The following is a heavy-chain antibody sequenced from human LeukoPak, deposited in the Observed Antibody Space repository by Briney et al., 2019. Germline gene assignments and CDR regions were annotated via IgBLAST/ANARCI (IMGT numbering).Heavy chain of an antibody. J-gene: IGHJ4*02. V-gene: IGHV1-69*05. CDR1: GGTFSSYA. CDR2: IIPIFGTA. D-gene: IGHD3-22*01. Sequence: SVKVSCKASGGTFSSYAISWVRQAPGQGLEWMGRIIPIFGTAIYAQRFQGRVTITTDESTSTAYMELSSLRSEDTAVYYCARDRYYYDSSGSYYFDFWGQGTLVTVSS. CDR3: ARDRYYYDSSGSYYFDF.